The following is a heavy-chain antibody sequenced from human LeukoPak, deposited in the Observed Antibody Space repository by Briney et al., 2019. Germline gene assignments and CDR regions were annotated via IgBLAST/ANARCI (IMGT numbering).Heavy chain of an antibody. Sequence: SQTLSLTCAISGDSVSSNSAAWNWIRQSPSRGLEWLGRTYYRSKWYNDYAVSVKSRITINPDTSKNQFSLQLNSVTPEDTAVYYCARGGGPYCGGDCYAFDIWGQGTMVTVSS. CDR3: ARGGGPYCGGDCYAFDI. CDR1: GDSVSSNSAA. J-gene: IGHJ3*02. V-gene: IGHV6-1*01. D-gene: IGHD2-21*02. CDR2: TYYRSKWYN.